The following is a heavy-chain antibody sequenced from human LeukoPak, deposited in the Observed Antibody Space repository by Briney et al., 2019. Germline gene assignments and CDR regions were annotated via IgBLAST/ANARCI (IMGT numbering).Heavy chain of an antibody. CDR1: GGSISSYY. CDR3: ARIKDGLWFGELSGYFDY. CDR2: IYYSGST. J-gene: IGHJ4*02. V-gene: IGHV4-59*01. D-gene: IGHD3-10*01. Sequence: NPSETLSLTCTVSGGSISSYYWSWIRQPPGKGLEWIGYIYYSGSTNYNPSLKSRVTISVDTSKNQFSLKLSSVTAADTAVYYCARIKDGLWFGELSGYFDYWGQGTLVTVSS.